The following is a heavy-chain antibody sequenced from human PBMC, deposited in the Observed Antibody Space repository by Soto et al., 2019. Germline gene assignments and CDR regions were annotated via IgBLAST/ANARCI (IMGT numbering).Heavy chain of an antibody. CDR3: ARDASRFALFYFDY. CDR2: ISYDGSKE. V-gene: IGHV3-33*01. D-gene: IGHD3-10*01. J-gene: IGHJ4*02. CDR1: GFTFSNND. Sequence: QVQLVESGGGVVQPGRSLRLSCTVSGFTFSNNDMQWVRQAPGKGLEWVAGISYDGSKEYYGDSVKGRFIISRDNSKDTLLLQMNSLRVEDAAVYFCARDASRFALFYFDYWGQGTLVTVSS.